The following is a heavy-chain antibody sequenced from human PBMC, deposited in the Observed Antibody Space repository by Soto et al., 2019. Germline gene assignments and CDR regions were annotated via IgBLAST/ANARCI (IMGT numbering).Heavy chain of an antibody. Sequence: PSETLSLTCTVSGGSVSSGSYYWSWIRQPPGKGLEWIGEINHSGSTNYNPSLKSRVTISVDTSKNQFSLKLSSVTAADTAVYYCARDPPSVTFDYWGQGTLVTVSS. CDR2: INHSGST. V-gene: IGHV4-61*01. J-gene: IGHJ4*02. CDR1: GGSVSSGSYY. D-gene: IGHD4-17*01. CDR3: ARDPPSVTFDY.